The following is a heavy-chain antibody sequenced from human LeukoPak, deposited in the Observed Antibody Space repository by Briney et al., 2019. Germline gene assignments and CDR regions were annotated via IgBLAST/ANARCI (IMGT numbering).Heavy chain of an antibody. CDR2: IYSGGTT. D-gene: IGHD4-17*01. CDR1: GFTVSSNC. Sequence: GGSLRLSCAASGFTVSSNCMSWVRQAPGKGLEWVSVIYSGGTTYYADSVKGRFTISRDNSNNTLYLQMNSLRAEDTAVYYCARGPVTRFEIWGQGTMDTVSS. V-gene: IGHV3-53*01. CDR3: ARGPVTRFEI. J-gene: IGHJ3*02.